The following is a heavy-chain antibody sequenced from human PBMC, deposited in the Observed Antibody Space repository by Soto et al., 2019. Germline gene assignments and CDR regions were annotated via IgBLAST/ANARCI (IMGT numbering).Heavy chain of an antibody. V-gene: IGHV4-31*03. CDR2: IYYSGST. CDR1: GGSISSGGYY. D-gene: IGHD3-22*01. Sequence: PSETLSLTCTVSGGSISSGGYYWSWIRQHPGKGLEWIGYIYYSGSTYYNPSLKSRVTISVDTSKNQFSLKLSSVTAADTAVYYCARSTYYYDSSGYYPPGFDYWGQGTLVTVSS. CDR3: ARSTYYYDSSGYYPPGFDY. J-gene: IGHJ4*02.